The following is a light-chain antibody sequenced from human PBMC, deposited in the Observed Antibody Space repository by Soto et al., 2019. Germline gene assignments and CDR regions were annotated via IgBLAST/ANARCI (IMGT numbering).Light chain of an antibody. CDR1: QGISSY. CDR3: QQLNTFPVT. CDR2: ASS. V-gene: IGKV1-9*01. J-gene: IGKJ5*01. Sequence: DIQLTQSPSFLSASVGDRVTISCRASQGISSYLAWYQQTPGKAPKLLIYASSTLQSGVPSRFSGSGSGTEFTLTIGSLQYEDFATYYCQQLNTFPVTFGQGTRL.